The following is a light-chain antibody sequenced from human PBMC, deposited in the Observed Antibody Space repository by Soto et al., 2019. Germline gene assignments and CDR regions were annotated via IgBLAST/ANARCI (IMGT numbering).Light chain of an antibody. V-gene: IGKV3-20*01. Sequence: IALTKSPSTLSLSPGERATLSCRASQSISSYLAWYQQKPGQAPRLLIYDASNRATGIPARFSGSGSGTDFTLTISRLEPEDFAVYYCQQYCSSPPWTFGQGTKVDIK. J-gene: IGKJ1*01. CDR1: QSISSY. CDR3: QQYCSSPPWT. CDR2: DAS.